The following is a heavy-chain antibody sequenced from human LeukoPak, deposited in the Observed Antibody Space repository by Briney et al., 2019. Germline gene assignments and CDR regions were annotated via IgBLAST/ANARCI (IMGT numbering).Heavy chain of an antibody. CDR3: ARAVFVWVRGVDFDY. J-gene: IGHJ4*02. CDR1: GFTFSSYS. V-gene: IGHV3-21*01. D-gene: IGHD5-12*01. Sequence: GGSLRLSCAASGFTFSSYSMNWVRQAPGKGLEWVSSISSSSSYIYYADSVKGRFTISRDNAKNSLYLQMNSLRAEDTAVYYCARAVFVWVRGVDFDYWGQGTLVTVSS. CDR2: ISSSSSYI.